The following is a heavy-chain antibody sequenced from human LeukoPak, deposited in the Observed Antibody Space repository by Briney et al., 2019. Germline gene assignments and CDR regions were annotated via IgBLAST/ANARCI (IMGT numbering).Heavy chain of an antibody. J-gene: IGHJ4*02. CDR3: AKEIYYESSAFFDY. CDR2: IGSDGSKK. V-gene: IGHV3-30*18. Sequence: PGGSLRLSCAASGFSFRSYGIHWVRQAPGKGPEWVAVIGSDGSKKYYADSVKGRFTISRDNSKNTLYLQMNSLRTEDTAMYFCAKEIYYESSAFFDYWGQGTLVTVSS. CDR1: GFSFRSYG. D-gene: IGHD3-22*01.